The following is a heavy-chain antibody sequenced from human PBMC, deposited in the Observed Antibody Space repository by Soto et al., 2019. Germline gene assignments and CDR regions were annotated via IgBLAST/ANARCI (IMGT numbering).Heavy chain of an antibody. CDR3: ARERIAGPFDN. J-gene: IGHJ4*02. D-gene: IGHD2-15*01. V-gene: IGHV1-2*02. CDR2: ITPGNGDP. CDR1: GYNFLGFH. Sequence: ASVKVSCKTSGYNFLGFHIHWVRQAPGQGLEWMGGITPGNGDPNYAQHFQGRVTLTRDTSIDTAYMDLSGLKSDDTAVYYCARERIAGPFDNWGQGTRVTVS.